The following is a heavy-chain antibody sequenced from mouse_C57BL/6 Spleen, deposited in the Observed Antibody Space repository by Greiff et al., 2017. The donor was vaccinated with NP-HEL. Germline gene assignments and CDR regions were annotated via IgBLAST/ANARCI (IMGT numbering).Heavy chain of an antibody. V-gene: IGHV5-16*01. Sequence: EVKVVESEGGLVQPGSSMKLSCTASGFTFSDYYMAWVRQVPEKGLEWVANINYDGSSTYYLDSLKSRFIISRDNAKNILYLQMSSLKSEDTATYYCARAHYGSYYAMDYWGQGTSVTVSS. CDR3: ARAHYGSYYAMDY. J-gene: IGHJ4*01. CDR1: GFTFSDYY. CDR2: INYDGSST. D-gene: IGHD1-1*01.